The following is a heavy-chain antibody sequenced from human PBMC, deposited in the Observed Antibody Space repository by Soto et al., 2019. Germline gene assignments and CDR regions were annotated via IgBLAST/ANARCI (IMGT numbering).Heavy chain of an antibody. J-gene: IGHJ6*02. CDR2: LYSGGRI. Sequence: EAQLVESGGALIPPGGSLRLSCAGAGFSVADNYITWVRESPGKGLEWVSLLYSGGRIYYKESVTGRFTISRDTSKNMLYLQMDRLRTDDTAVYYCARSDREYAYGLNVWGQGTTVTVSS. V-gene: IGHV3-53*01. CDR3: ARSDREYAYGLNV. D-gene: IGHD3-10*01. CDR1: GFSVADNY.